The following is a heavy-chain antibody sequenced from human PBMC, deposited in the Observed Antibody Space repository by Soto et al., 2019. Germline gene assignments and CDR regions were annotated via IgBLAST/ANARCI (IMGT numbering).Heavy chain of an antibody. Sequence: EVQLVESGGGLVQPGGSLRLSFAASGFTFSSYSMNWVRQAPGKGLQWISYISSSSNTIYYADSVKGRFTISRDYAKNSLYLQMNSLTDEDTAAYYCVRGVPGDQTYFWYGMDVWGQGTTVTVSS. V-gene: IGHV3-48*02. D-gene: IGHD7-27*01. CDR2: ISSSSNTI. CDR3: VRGVPGDQTYFWYGMDV. CDR1: GFTFSSYS. J-gene: IGHJ6*02.